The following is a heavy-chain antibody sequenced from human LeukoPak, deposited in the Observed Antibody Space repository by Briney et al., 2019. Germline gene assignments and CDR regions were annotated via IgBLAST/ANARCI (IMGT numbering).Heavy chain of an antibody. J-gene: IGHJ5*02. CDR2: IYYSGST. D-gene: IGHD6-13*01. V-gene: IGHV4-39*07. CDR1: GGSISSSSYY. Sequence: SETLSLTCTVSGGSISSSSYYWSWIRQPPGKGLEWIGSIYYSGSTYYNPSLKSRVTISVDTSKNQFSLKLSSVTAADTAVYYCARDKQLGVDPWGQGTLVTVSS. CDR3: ARDKQLGVDP.